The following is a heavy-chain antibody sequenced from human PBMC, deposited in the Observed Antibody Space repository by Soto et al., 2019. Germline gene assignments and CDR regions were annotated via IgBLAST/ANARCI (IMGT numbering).Heavy chain of an antibody. CDR3: AKDGARLLRYWFDS. CDR2: LSGSYGST. J-gene: IGHJ5*01. Sequence: GGSLGLSCAASGFTFSSDAMSCVRQSPGKGLEWVSTLSGSYGSTCYADSVKGRFTISRDNSKNTLYLQMNSLRAEDTAVYYCAKDGARLLRYWFDSWGQGTRVTVSS. D-gene: IGHD2-15*01. V-gene: IGHV3-23*01. CDR1: GFTFSSDA.